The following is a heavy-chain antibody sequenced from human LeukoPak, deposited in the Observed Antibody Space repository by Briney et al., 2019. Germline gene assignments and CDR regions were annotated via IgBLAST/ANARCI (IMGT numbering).Heavy chain of an antibody. Sequence: ASVKVSCKASGGTFRSYAISWVRQAPGQGLEWMGRIIPVFDTAKYAQNFQGRVTMTTDESSSTAYMELYSLRSEDTAVYYCALSAEKQLVYFDFWGQGTLVTVSS. J-gene: IGHJ4*02. D-gene: IGHD6-13*01. V-gene: IGHV1-69*05. CDR1: GGTFRSYA. CDR3: ALSAEKQLVYFDF. CDR2: IIPVFDTA.